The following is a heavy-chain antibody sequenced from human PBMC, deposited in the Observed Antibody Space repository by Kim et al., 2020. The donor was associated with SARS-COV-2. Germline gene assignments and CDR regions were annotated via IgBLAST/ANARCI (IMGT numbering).Heavy chain of an antibody. CDR3: ARSRIPGIAPV. J-gene: IGHJ4*02. Sequence: TNYNPPLKSRVTISVDTSKIQFSLKLSSVTAADTAVYYCARSRIPGIAPVWGQGTLVTVSS. V-gene: IGHV4-59*01. D-gene: IGHD6-13*01. CDR2: T.